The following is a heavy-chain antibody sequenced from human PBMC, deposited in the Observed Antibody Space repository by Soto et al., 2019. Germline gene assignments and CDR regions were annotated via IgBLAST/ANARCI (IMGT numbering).Heavy chain of an antibody. D-gene: IGHD3-10*01. CDR3: TTNEGSGSYYNVGY. J-gene: IGHJ4*02. CDR2: IKSKTDGGTT. V-gene: IGHV3-15*01. Sequence: GGSLRLSCAASGFTFSNAWMSWVRQAPGKGLEWVGRIKSKTDGGTTDYAAPVKGRFTISRDDSKNTLYLQMNSLKTEDTAVYYCTTNEGSGSYYNVGYWGQGTLVTVSS. CDR1: GFTFSNAW.